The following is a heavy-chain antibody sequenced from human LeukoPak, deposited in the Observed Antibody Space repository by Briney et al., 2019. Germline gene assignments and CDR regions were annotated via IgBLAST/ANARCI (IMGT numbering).Heavy chain of an antibody. Sequence: SETLSLTCAVYGGSFRGYYWSWIRQPPGKGLEWIGEINHSGSTNYNPSLKSRVTISVDTSKNQFSLKLSSVTAADTAVYYCARRHLRWYGFDYWGQGTLVTVSS. CDR3: ARRHLRWYGFDY. D-gene: IGHD4-23*01. CDR1: GGSFRGYY. CDR2: INHSGST. J-gene: IGHJ4*02. V-gene: IGHV4-34*01.